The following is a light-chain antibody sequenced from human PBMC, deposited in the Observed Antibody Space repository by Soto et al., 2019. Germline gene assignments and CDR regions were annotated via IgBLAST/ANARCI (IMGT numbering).Light chain of an antibody. CDR3: QTWASGIEV. Sequence: QSVLTQSPSASASLGASVKLTCTLSSGHSSYAIAWHQQQPEKGPRHLMKLNSDGSHSKGDGIPDRFSGSSSGAERYLTIPSLQSEDEADYYCQTWASGIEVFGGGTKLTVL. CDR2: LNSDGSH. J-gene: IGLJ2*01. V-gene: IGLV4-69*01. CDR1: SGHSSYA.